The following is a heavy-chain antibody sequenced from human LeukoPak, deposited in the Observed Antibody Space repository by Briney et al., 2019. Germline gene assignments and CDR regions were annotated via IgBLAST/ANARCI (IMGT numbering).Heavy chain of an antibody. Sequence: GGSLRLSCAASGFTFSSYWMSWVSQAPGKGLEWVANIKQDGSEKYYVDSVKGRFTISRDNAKNSLYLQMNSLRAEDTAVYYCASAGYYPNWFDPWGQGTLVTVSS. D-gene: IGHD3-22*01. CDR1: GFTFSSYW. CDR3: ASAGYYPNWFDP. J-gene: IGHJ5*02. CDR2: IKQDGSEK. V-gene: IGHV3-7*01.